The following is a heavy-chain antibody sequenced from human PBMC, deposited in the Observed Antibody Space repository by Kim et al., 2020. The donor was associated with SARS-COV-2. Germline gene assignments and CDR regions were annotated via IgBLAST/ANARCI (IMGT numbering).Heavy chain of an antibody. Sequence: GGSLRLSCAASGFTFSDYYMSWIRQAPGKGLEWVSYISSSSSYTNYADSVKGRFTISRDNAKNSLYLQMNSLRAEDTAVYYCARDHTIFGYDILTAPAYYFDYWGQGTLVTVSS. V-gene: IGHV3-11*05. D-gene: IGHD3-9*01. CDR1: GFTFSDYY. CDR3: ARDHTIFGYDILTAPAYYFDY. J-gene: IGHJ4*02. CDR2: ISSSSSYT.